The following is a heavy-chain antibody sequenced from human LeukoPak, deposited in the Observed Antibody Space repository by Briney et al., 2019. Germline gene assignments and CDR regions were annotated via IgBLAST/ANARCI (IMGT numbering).Heavy chain of an antibody. CDR2: IIPIFGTA. J-gene: IGHJ4*02. CDR3: ARDRMGHDYGDYGGDY. V-gene: IGHV1-69*01. Sequence: SVKVSCKASGGTFSSYAISWVRQAPGQGLEWMGGIIPIFGTANYAQKFQGRVTITADESTSTAYMELSSLRSEDTAVYYCARDRMGHDYGDYGGDYWGQGTLVTVSS. D-gene: IGHD4-17*01. CDR1: GGTFSSYA.